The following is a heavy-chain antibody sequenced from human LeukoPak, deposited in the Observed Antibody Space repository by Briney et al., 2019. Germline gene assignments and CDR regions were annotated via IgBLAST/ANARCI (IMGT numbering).Heavy chain of an antibody. J-gene: IGHJ5*02. V-gene: IGHV4-59*01. D-gene: IGHD3-10*01. CDR1: GGSISTYY. Sequence: PSETLSLTCTVSGGSISTYYWSWIRQPPGKGLEWIGYIYYSGSTNYNPSLESRVTISVDTSKNQFSLKLSSVTAADTAVYYCARSPYYGSGSDWFDPWGQGTLVTVSS. CDR2: IYYSGST. CDR3: ARSPYYGSGSDWFDP.